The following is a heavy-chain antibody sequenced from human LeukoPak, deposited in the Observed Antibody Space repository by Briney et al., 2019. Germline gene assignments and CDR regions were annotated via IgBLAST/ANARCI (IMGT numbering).Heavy chain of an antibody. CDR1: GYTFTSYA. D-gene: IGHD6-19*01. CDR2: INAGNGNT. CDR3: ARGYSSGWSPY. J-gene: IGHJ4*02. Sequence: ASVKVSCKASGYTFTSYAMHWVGQAPGQRLEWMGWINAGNGNTKYSQKFQGRVTITRDTSASTAYMELSSLRSEDTAVYYCARGYSSGWSPYWGQGTLVTVSS. V-gene: IGHV1-3*01.